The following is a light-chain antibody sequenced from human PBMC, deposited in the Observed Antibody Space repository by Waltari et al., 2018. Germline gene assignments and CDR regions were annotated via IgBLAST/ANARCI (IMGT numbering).Light chain of an antibody. V-gene: IGKV4-1*01. CDR3: QQYYSAPIT. J-gene: IGKJ5*01. CDR1: QMVLYNSNNKNY. CDR2: WPS. Sequence: DIVMTQSPDSLAVSLGERATINCKSSQMVLYNSNNKNYLAWYQRKPGQPPKLLIYWPSTREFGVPDRCSGSGSGTDFTITISSLQAEDVAVYYCQQYYSAPITFGQGTRLEIK.